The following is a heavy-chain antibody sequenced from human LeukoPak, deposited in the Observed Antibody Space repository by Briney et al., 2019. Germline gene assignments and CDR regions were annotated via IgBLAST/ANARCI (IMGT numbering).Heavy chain of an antibody. V-gene: IGHV1-18*01. Sequence: ASVKVSCKASGYTFNIYGIIWVRQAPGQGLEWVGWISTYNGNTNYAPNIQDRVTMTTDTSTSTAYMELRSLRSDDTAVYYCAREADYYGSGSLFPPGYWGQGTLVTVSS. CDR1: GYTFNIYG. CDR3: AREADYYGSGSLFPPGY. J-gene: IGHJ4*02. D-gene: IGHD3-10*01. CDR2: ISTYNGNT.